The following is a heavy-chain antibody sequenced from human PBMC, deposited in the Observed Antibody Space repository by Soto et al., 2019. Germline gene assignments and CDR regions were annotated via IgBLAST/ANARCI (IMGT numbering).Heavy chain of an antibody. CDR3: AKDGGKEGYFGNWFDP. V-gene: IGHV1-69*13. CDR2: IIPIFGSA. D-gene: IGHD1-26*01. Sequence: SVKVSCKASGGTFSNYAITWVRQAPGQGLEWLGRIIPIFGSANFAQKFQGRVTLTADESTTTVYMELSSLRSDDTAVYYCAKDGGKEGYFGNWFDPWGQGTLVTVSS. CDR1: GGTFSNYA. J-gene: IGHJ5*02.